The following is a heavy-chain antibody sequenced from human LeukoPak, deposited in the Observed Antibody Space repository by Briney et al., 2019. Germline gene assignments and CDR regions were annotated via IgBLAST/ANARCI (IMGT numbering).Heavy chain of an antibody. V-gene: IGHV3-21*01. CDR3: ASTPSSSSRYFDL. CDR2: ISSSSSYI. J-gene: IGHJ2*01. CDR1: GFTFSSYS. Sequence: GGSLRLSCAASGFTFSSYSMNWVRQAPGKGLEWVSSISSSSSYIYYADSVKGRFTISRDNAKNSLYLQMNSLRAEDTAVYYCASTPSSSSRYFDLWGRGTLVTVSS.